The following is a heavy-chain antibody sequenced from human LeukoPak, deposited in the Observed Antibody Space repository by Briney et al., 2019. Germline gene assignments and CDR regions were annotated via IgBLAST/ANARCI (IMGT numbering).Heavy chain of an antibody. CDR1: GNSISSGDNY. Sequence: SETLSLTCTVSGNSISSGDNYWSWIRQPAGKGLEWIGRIYTSGNTNYKPSLKSRVTMSVDTSKNQFSLKLSSVTAADTAVYYCARGLGADAFDIWGQGTMVTVSS. CDR2: IYTSGNT. CDR3: ARGLGADAFDI. V-gene: IGHV4-61*02. J-gene: IGHJ3*02. D-gene: IGHD1-26*01.